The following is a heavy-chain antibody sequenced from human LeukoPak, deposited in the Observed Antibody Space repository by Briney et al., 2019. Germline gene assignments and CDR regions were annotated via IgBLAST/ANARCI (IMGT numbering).Heavy chain of an antibody. D-gene: IGHD2/OR15-2a*01. J-gene: IGHJ4*02. V-gene: IGHV4-34*01. CDR2: INHSGST. Sequence: PSETLSLTCAVYGGSFSGYYWSWIRQPPGKGREWIGEINHSGSTNYNPSLKSRVTISVHTSKNKFSLMLNSVTAADTAVYYCARSRAPSFSTKPPPAPPFDYWGQKTLLSVSS. CDR3: ARSRAPSFSTKPPPAPPFDY. CDR1: GGSFSGYY.